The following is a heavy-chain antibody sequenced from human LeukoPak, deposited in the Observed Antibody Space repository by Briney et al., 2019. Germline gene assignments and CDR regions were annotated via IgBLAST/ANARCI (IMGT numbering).Heavy chain of an antibody. J-gene: IGHJ6*03. Sequence: PRASVKVSCKASGYTFTGYYMHWVRQAPGQGLEWMGWINPNSGGTNYAQKFQGRVTMTRDTSISTAYMELSRLRSDDTAVYYCAREGIAAAVAMDVWGKGTTVTVSS. D-gene: IGHD6-13*01. V-gene: IGHV1-2*02. CDR1: GYTFTGYY. CDR2: INPNSGGT. CDR3: AREGIAAAVAMDV.